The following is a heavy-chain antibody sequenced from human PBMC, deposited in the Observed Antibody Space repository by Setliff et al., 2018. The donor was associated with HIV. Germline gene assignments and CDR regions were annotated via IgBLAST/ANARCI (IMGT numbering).Heavy chain of an antibody. CDR1: GFAFSTFP. D-gene: IGHD3-22*01. J-gene: IGHJ4*02. V-gene: IGHV3-30*04. CDR2: ISSDGNDK. CDR3: ARVTSDSSGYYWGYYFDY. Sequence: ALRLSCAASGFAFSTFPMHWLRQAPGKELEWVAVISSDGNDKYNADSVNGRFTISRDNSENTLYLQMNGLRSEDTAVYYCARVTSDSSGYYWGYYFDYWGQGTRVTVSS.